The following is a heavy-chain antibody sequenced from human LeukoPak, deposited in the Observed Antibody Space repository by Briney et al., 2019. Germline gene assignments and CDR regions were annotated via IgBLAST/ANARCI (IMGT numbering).Heavy chain of an antibody. CDR3: ARKRQEGFDY. CDR1: GFTFSSYE. Sequence: GGSLRLSCAASGFTFSSYEMNWVRQAPGKGLEWISYISSSGSTIYSADSVKGRFTISRDNAKNSLYLQMNSLRAEDTAVYYCARKRQEGFDYWGQGTLVTVSS. J-gene: IGHJ4*02. CDR2: ISSSGSTI. V-gene: IGHV3-48*03.